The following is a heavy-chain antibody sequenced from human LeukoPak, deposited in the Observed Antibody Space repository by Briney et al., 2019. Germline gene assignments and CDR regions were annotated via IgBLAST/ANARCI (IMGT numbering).Heavy chain of an antibody. CDR3: ARLGGYCSGGSCPEYFQH. Sequence: SETLSLTCTVSGGSISSYYWSWIRQPPGKGLEWIGYIYYSGSTNYNPSLKSRVTISVDTSKNQFSLKLSSVTAADTAVYYCARLGGYCSGGSCPEYFQHWGQGTLVTVSS. CDR2: IYYSGST. J-gene: IGHJ1*01. CDR1: GGSISSYY. D-gene: IGHD2-15*01. V-gene: IGHV4-59*08.